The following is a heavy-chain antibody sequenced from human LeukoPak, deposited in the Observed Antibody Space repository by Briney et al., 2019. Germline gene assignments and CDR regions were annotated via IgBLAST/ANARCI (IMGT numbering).Heavy chain of an antibody. CDR2: IYYSGST. CDR3: ARQSSSGSY. V-gene: IGHV4-39*01. J-gene: IGHJ4*02. CDR1: GGSISSSSYY. D-gene: IGHD1-26*01. Sequence: PLETLSLTCTVSGGSISSSSYYWGWIRQPPGKGLEWIGSIYYSGSTYYNPSLKSRVTISVDTSKNQFSLKLSSVTAADTAVYYCARQSSSGSYWGQGTLVTVSS.